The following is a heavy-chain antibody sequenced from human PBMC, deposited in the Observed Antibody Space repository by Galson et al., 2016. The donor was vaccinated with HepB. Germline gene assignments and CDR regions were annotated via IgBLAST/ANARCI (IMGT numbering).Heavy chain of an antibody. D-gene: IGHD6-25*01. V-gene: IGHV3-11*06. CDR1: GFTFSDFY. CDR2: ISHRGSDT. J-gene: IGHJ4*01. CDR3: ARDRTSRAAVDY. Sequence: SLRLSCAASGFTFSDFYMTWIRQAPGKGLEYVSHISHRGSDTNYADSVKGRFTISRDNAKKSLYLQMSSLRAEDTAIYYCARDRTSRAAVDYWGHGTPVTVSS.